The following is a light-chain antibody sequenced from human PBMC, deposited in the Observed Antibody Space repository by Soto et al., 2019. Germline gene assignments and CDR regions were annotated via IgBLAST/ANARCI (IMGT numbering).Light chain of an antibody. Sequence: DIQLTQSPSLLSASVGDRVIITCRASQGINNFVAWFQQKPGKAPKVLIYAASNLQSGVPSRFSGSGSGTEFNLTISRLQPDDSCNYFCQQLISYPFAFGPGTKVDIK. CDR1: QGINNF. CDR3: QQLISYPFA. CDR2: AAS. V-gene: IGKV1-9*01. J-gene: IGKJ3*01.